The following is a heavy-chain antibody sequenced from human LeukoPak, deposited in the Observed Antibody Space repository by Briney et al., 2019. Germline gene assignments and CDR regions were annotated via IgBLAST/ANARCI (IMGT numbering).Heavy chain of an antibody. D-gene: IGHD6-19*01. J-gene: IGHJ4*02. Sequence: SETLSLTCAVSGGSINSHYWGWIRQPPGKGLQWIGDIYSTGKNNYNPSLKSRVTISLDTSKSHLSLNLASVLAADTAIYYCVRRDTGWNYFDYWGQGILVTVSS. CDR2: IYSTGKN. CDR3: VRRDTGWNYFDY. CDR1: GGSINSHY. V-gene: IGHV4-4*08.